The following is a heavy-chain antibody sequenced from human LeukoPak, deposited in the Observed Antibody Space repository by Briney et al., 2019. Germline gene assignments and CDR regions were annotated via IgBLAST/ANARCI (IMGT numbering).Heavy chain of an antibody. J-gene: IGHJ4*02. Sequence: GGSLRLSCAASGFTLSSYAMSWVRQAPGKGLEWVSAISGSGGSTYYADSVKGRFTISRDNSKNTLYLQMNSLRAEDTAVYYCAKQGGNWVSFFDYWGQGTLVTVSS. V-gene: IGHV3-23*01. CDR3: AKQGGNWVSFFDY. D-gene: IGHD7-27*01. CDR2: ISGSGGST. CDR1: GFTLSSYA.